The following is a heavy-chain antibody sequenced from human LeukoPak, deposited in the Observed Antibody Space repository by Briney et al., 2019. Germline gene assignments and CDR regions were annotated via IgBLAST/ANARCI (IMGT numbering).Heavy chain of an antibody. CDR3: ARESRTYSLDY. CDR2: IKQDGSEK. D-gene: IGHD2-21*01. CDR1: GFTFSSYW. V-gene: IGHV3-7*01. J-gene: IGHJ4*02. Sequence: GGSLRLSCAASGFTFSSYWMSWVRQAPGKGLEWVSNIKQDGSEKYYVDSVKGRFTISRDNAKNSLYLQMYSLRAEDTAVYYCARESRTYSLDYWGQGTLVTVSS.